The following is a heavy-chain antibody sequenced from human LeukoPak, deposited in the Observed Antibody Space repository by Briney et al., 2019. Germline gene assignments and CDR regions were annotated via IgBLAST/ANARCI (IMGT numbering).Heavy chain of an antibody. CDR2: IYYSGST. V-gene: IGHV4-39*07. CDR3: AREGWAYSGPLYYFDY. CDR1: GGSISSSSYY. Sequence: PSETLSLTCTVSGGSISSSSYYWGWIRQPPGKGLEWIGSIYYSGSTYYNPSLKSRVTISVDTSKNQFSLKLSSVTAADTAVYYCAREGWAYSGPLYYFDYWGQGTLVTVSS. J-gene: IGHJ4*02. D-gene: IGHD2-21*01.